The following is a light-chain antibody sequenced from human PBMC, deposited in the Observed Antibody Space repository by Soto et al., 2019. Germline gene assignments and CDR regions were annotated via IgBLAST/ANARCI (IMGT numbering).Light chain of an antibody. V-gene: IGKV1-5*03. J-gene: IGKJ1*01. CDR1: QTISSW. Sequence: DIQMTQWPSTLSGSVGERVTITCRASQTISSWLAWYEQKPGKAPKLLIYKASTLESGVPSRFSGSGSGTEFTLTLSSLQPDDFATYYCQQYNSYPWTFGQGTKVDIK. CDR2: KAS. CDR3: QQYNSYPWT.